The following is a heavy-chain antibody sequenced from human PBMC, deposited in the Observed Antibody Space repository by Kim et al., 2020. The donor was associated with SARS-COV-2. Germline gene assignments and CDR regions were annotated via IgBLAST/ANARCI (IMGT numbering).Heavy chain of an antibody. Sequence: GGSLRLSCAASGFTFSSYWMSWVRQAPGKGLEWVANIKQDGSEKYYVDSVKGRFTISRDNAKNSLYLQMNSLRAEDTAVYYCARFQAQDIVVVPAAPHFDYWGQGTLVTVSS. V-gene: IGHV3-7*01. D-gene: IGHD2-2*01. CDR1: GFTFSSYW. J-gene: IGHJ4*02. CDR2: IKQDGSEK. CDR3: ARFQAQDIVVVPAAPHFDY.